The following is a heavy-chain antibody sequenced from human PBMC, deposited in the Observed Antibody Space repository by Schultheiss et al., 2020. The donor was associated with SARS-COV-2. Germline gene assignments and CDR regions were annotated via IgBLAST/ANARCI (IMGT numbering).Heavy chain of an antibody. CDR1: GFTFDDYA. CDR3: AREYCSSSTCSSLDY. CDR2: ISWNSGSI. V-gene: IGHV3-9*01. D-gene: IGHD2-2*01. Sequence: SLKISCAASGFTFDDYAMHWVRQAPGKGLEWVSGISWNSGSIGYADSVKGRFTISRDNAKNSLYLQMNSLRAEDTAVYYCAREYCSSSTCSSLDYWGQGTLVTVSS. J-gene: IGHJ4*02.